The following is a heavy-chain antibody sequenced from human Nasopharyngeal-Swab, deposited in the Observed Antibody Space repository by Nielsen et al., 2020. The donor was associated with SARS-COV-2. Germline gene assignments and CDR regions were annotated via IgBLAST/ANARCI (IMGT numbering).Heavy chain of an antibody. CDR1: GFTFSSYA. Sequence: GGSLRLACAASGFTFSSYAMSWVRQAPGKGLEWVSAISDSGGSTYYADSVKGRFTISRDNSKNTLYLQMNSLRAEDTAVYYCAKSGGSSWSYGMNVWGQGTTVTVSS. CDR3: AKSGGSSWSYGMNV. V-gene: IGHV3-23*01. J-gene: IGHJ6*02. D-gene: IGHD6-13*01. CDR2: ISDSGGST.